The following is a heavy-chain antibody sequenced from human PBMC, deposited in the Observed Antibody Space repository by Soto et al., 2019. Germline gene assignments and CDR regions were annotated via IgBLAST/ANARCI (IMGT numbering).Heavy chain of an antibody. J-gene: IGHJ4*02. D-gene: IGHD2-15*01. CDR2: IYYSGST. V-gene: IGHV4-31*03. CDR1: GDSISSGDYY. CDR3: ARHCSGGSCQSFSH. Sequence: SETLSLTCTVSGDSISSGDYYWSWIRQHPGKGLEWIGYIYYSGSTYYNPSLKSRVTISVDTSKNQFSLKLSSVTAADTAVYYCARHCSGGSCQSFSHWGQGTLVTVSS.